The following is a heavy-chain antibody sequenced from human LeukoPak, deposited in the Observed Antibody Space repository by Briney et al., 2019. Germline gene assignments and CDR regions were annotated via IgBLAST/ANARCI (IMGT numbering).Heavy chain of an antibody. Sequence: PGGSLRLSCAASGFTFSSKTYWMHWVRQAPGKGLVWVSRINYDETSTNYADSVKGRFTISRDNARDTLYLQMNSLRAEDTAVYYCARHTTDRPNLIDHWGQGTLVTVSS. J-gene: IGHJ4*02. CDR3: ARHTTDRPNLIDH. CDR2: INYDETST. D-gene: IGHD6-6*01. CDR1: GFTFSSKTYW. V-gene: IGHV3-74*01.